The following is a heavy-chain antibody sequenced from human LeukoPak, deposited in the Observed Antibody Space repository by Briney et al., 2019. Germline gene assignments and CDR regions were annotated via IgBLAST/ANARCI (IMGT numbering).Heavy chain of an antibody. J-gene: IGHJ6*02. CDR1: GFTFDDCA. CDR3: AKDMGCSSTSCFPNYYYYYGMDV. Sequence: GGSLRLSCAASGFTFDDCAMHWVRQAPGKGLEWVSGISWNSGSIGYADSVKGRFTISRDNAKNSLYLQMYSLRAEDTALYYCAKDMGCSSTSCFPNYYYYYGMDVWGQGTTVTVSS. CDR2: ISWNSGSI. D-gene: IGHD2-2*01. V-gene: IGHV3-9*01.